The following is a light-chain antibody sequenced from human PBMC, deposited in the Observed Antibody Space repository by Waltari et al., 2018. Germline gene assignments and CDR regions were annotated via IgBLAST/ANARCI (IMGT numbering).Light chain of an antibody. J-gene: IGKJ4*01. CDR3: QQGYSTPPRLT. CDR1: QSISTY. Sequence: DIQLTQSPSSLSASVGDRVTITCRASQSISTYLSWYQQKPGKAPKLLIYAASRLHSGVPSRFSGSGSGTDFNLTISSLQPEDFATYYCQQGYSTPPRLTFGGGTKVEI. V-gene: IGKV1-39*01. CDR2: AAS.